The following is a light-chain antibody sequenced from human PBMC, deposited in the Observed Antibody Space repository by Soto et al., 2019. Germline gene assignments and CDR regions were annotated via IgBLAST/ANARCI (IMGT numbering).Light chain of an antibody. V-gene: IGKV3D-15*01. CDR3: QQHGQWPIT. CDR2: GIS. Sequence: EIVMTQSPATLSVSPGERATLSCRASQSVNSNYLAWYQQKPGQAPRLLIYGISKRATDIPDRFSGSGSGTEFTLTISSLLPEDFATYYCQQHGQWPITFGQGTRLEIK. CDR1: QSVNSN. J-gene: IGKJ5*01.